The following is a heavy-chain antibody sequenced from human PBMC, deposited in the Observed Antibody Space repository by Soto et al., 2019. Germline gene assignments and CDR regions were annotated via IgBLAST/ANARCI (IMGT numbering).Heavy chain of an antibody. D-gene: IGHD6-13*01. CDR3: AREEAAAGIAYYYYYYGMDV. V-gene: IGHV1-2*04. J-gene: IGHJ6*02. CDR2: INPNSGST. CDR1: GYTFTGYY. Sequence: ASVKVSCKASGYTFTGYYMHWVRQAPGQGLEWMGWINPNSGSTNYAQKFQGWVTMTRDTSISTAYMELSRLRSDDTAVYYCAREEAAAGIAYYYYYYGMDVWGQGTTVTVSS.